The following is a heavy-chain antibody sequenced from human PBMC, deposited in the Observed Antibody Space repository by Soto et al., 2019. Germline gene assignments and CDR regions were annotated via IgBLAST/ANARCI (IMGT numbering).Heavy chain of an antibody. V-gene: IGHV3-15*01. CDR2: IRNETDGGTT. D-gene: IGHD2-15*01. CDR1: GFIFSNAC. CDR3: NTDLRWEVAAPV. Sequence: EVQLVESGGGLVKPGGSLRLSCEASGFIFSNACLRWVPPAPGKGLEWVGRIRNETDGGTTDDAAPVKGRFTISRDDSENTQYLQMNSLKTEDTAVYYCNTDLRWEVAAPVWGQGTLVTVSS. J-gene: IGHJ4*02.